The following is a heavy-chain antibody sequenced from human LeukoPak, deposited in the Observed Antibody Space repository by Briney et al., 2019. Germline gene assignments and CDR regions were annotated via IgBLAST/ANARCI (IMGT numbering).Heavy chain of an antibody. V-gene: IGHV3-30*18. CDR3: AKDCDIYVDYYYYGLDV. D-gene: IGHD3-10*02. J-gene: IGHJ6*02. CDR2: MSYDGSTE. Sequence: PGRSVRLSCAASGFTFSNYGMHWVRQPPGKGREGGAVMSYDGSTEYYADSVKGRFTISRDNSKSTLFLQMNSLGAEDTAVYYCAKDCDIYVDYYYYGLDVWGQGTTVTVSS. CDR1: GFTFSNYG.